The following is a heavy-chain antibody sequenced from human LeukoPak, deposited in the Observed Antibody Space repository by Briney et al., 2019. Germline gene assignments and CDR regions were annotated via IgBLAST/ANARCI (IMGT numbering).Heavy chain of an antibody. CDR3: ATDSTLSGAKTHFDY. D-gene: IGHD2-8*02. J-gene: IGHJ4*02. CDR2: IVGSGLTT. Sequence: GGSLRLSCAGSEFSFSSYAMSSVRQAPGKGLEWVSAIVGSGLTTYYADSVKGRFTISRYNSNNTLYLQMSSLRAGDTAVYYCATDSTLSGAKTHFDYWGQGTLVTVSS. V-gene: IGHV3-23*01. CDR1: EFSFSSYA.